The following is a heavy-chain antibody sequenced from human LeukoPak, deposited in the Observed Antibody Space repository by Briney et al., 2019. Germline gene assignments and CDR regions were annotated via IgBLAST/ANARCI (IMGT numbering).Heavy chain of an antibody. CDR3: ARIDPSSDCSGGSCYSGNWFDP. CDR1: GYTFTSYG. J-gene: IGHJ5*02. V-gene: IGHV1-18*01. CDR2: ISAYNGNT. Sequence: ASVKVSCKASGYTFTSYGISWVRQAPRQGLEWMGWISAYNGNTNYAQKLQGRVTMTTDTSTSTAYMELRSLRSDDTAVYYCARIDPSSDCSGGSCYSGNWFDPWGQGTLVTVSS. D-gene: IGHD2-15*01.